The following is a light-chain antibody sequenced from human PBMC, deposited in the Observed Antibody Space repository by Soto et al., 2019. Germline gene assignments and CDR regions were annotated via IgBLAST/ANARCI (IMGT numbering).Light chain of an antibody. CDR1: SSDVGGYNY. J-gene: IGLJ1*01. CDR3: SSYTNRGTRDI. CDR2: DVS. V-gene: IGLV2-14*01. Sequence: QSVLTQPASVSGSPGQSITISCTGTSSDVGGYNYVSWYQQHPGKAPRLMIYDVSDRPSGVSNRFSGSTSGNTASLTISGLQAEDEADYYCSSYTNRGTRDIFGTGTKVTVL.